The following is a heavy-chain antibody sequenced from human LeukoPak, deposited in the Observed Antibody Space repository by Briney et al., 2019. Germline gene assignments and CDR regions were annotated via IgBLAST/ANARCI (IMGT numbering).Heavy chain of an antibody. D-gene: IGHD6-19*01. CDR2: INHSGST. J-gene: IGHJ4*02. CDR1: GGSFSGYY. Sequence: KASETLSLTCAVYGGSFSGYYWSWIRQPPEKGLEWIGEINHSGSTNYNPSLKSRVTISVDTSKNQFSLKLSSVTAADTAVYYCARGRGESSGPFDYWGQGTLVTVSS. V-gene: IGHV4-34*01. CDR3: ARGRGESSGPFDY.